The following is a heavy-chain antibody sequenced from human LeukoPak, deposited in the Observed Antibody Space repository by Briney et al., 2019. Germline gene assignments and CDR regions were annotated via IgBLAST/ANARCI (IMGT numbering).Heavy chain of an antibody. CDR2: IYYSGST. Sequence: SETLSLTCTVSGGSISSGDYYWSWIRQPPGKGLEWIGYIYYSGSTYYNPSLKSRVTISVDTSKNQFSLKLSSVTAADTAVYHCARDYYYDSSGYYGRWFDPWGQGTLVTVSS. CDR1: GGSISSGDYY. J-gene: IGHJ5*02. CDR3: ARDYYYDSSGYYGRWFDP. D-gene: IGHD3-22*01. V-gene: IGHV4-30-4*01.